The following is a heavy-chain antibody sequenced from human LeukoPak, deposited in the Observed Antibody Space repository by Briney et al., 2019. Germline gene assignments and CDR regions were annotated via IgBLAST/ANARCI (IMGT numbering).Heavy chain of an antibody. Sequence: ASVKVSCKVSGYTLTELSMHWVRQAPGQGLEWMVWINTNTGNPTYAQGFTGRFVFSLDTSVSTAYLQISSLKAEDTAVYYCARDRIEATHSYFDYWGQGTLATVSS. D-gene: IGHD5-12*01. CDR3: ARDRIEATHSYFDY. V-gene: IGHV7-4-1*02. CDR1: GYTLTELS. J-gene: IGHJ4*02. CDR2: INTNTGNP.